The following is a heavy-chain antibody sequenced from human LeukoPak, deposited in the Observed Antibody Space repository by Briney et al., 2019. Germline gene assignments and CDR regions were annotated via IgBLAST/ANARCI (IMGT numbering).Heavy chain of an antibody. Sequence: GGSLRLSCAASGFTFSKYGMHWVRQAPGKGLEWVAVISYDGGEQHYGDSVKGRFSISRDDSKSTIYLQMNSLTVEDTALYYCAKDRYSTSSTFTINPFDYWGQGILVTVSS. V-gene: IGHV3-30*18. J-gene: IGHJ4*02. D-gene: IGHD6-13*01. CDR1: GFTFSKYG. CDR3: AKDRYSTSSTFTINPFDY. CDR2: ISYDGGEQ.